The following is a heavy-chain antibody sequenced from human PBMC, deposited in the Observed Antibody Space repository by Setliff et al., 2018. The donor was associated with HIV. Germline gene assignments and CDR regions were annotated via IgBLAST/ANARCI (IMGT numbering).Heavy chain of an antibody. J-gene: IGHJ5*02. Sequence: SVKVSCKASGGTFSTYAISWVRQAPGQGLEWMGGIVPVFGIGRSPQKFQGRVITTADESTSTAYMELSSLTSGDTAVYYCAAGLNYYDRSGLGAWGQGTLVTVPS. CDR2: IVPVFGIG. D-gene: IGHD3-22*01. CDR1: GGTFSTYA. V-gene: IGHV1-69*13. CDR3: AAGLNYYDRSGLGA.